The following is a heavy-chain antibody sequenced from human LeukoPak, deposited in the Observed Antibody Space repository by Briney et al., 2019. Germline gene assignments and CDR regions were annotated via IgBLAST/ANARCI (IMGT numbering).Heavy chain of an antibody. V-gene: IGHV1-24*01. Sequence: ASVKVSCKVSGYTLSELSMHWVRQAPGKGLEWMGGFDPEDGETIYAQKFQGRVTMTEGTSTDTAYMELSSLRSEDTAVYYCATDSGYGAYGTGSPGFDPWGQGTLVTVSS. D-gene: IGHD1-1*01. CDR2: FDPEDGET. J-gene: IGHJ5*02. CDR3: ATDSGYGAYGTGSPGFDP. CDR1: GYTLSELS.